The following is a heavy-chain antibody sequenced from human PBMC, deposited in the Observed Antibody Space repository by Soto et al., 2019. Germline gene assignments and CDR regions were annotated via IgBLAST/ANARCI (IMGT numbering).Heavy chain of an antibody. CDR3: AKEIGEYGPNRFDP. D-gene: IGHD4-17*01. V-gene: IGHV3-48*02. Sequence: EVQLVESGGGLVQPGGSLRLSCAASGFTFSDYSVNWVRQAPGKGLEWVAYIIVSFTTMCYADSVKDRFSISRYNAKNSLHLQLNFLTEEDTGVYFCAKEIGEYGPNRFDPWSQGTQVTVSS. J-gene: IGHJ5*02. CDR2: IIVSFTTM. CDR1: GFTFSDYS.